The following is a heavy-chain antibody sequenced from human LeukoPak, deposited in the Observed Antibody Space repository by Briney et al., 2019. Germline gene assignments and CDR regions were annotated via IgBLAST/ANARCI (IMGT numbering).Heavy chain of an antibody. J-gene: IGHJ6*02. CDR3: ARPLLNRAIAAEPLYYYGMDV. D-gene: IGHD6-13*01. CDR2: MNPNSGNT. CDR1: GGTFSSYA. Sequence: VASVKVSCKASGGTFSSYAISWVRQATGQGLEWMGWMNPNSGNTGYAQKFQGRVTMTRNTSISTAYMELSSLRSEDTAVYYCARPLLNRAIAAEPLYYYGMDVWGQGTTVTVSS. V-gene: IGHV1-8*02.